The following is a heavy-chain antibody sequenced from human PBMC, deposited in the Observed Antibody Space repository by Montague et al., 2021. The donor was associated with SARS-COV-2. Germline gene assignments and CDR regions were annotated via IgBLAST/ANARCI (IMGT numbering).Heavy chain of an antibody. J-gene: IGHJ4*02. CDR2: INHSGTT. CDR3: ARGTKRVFTYDYDSSGYASDY. CDR1: GGSFSGYY. D-gene: IGHD3-22*01. Sequence: SETLSLTCAVYGGSFSGYYCSWTRQPQGQGLERIGEINHSGTTKSNPSPTLRVTITVDTSKNQFSLKLSPVTVADTAVYYCARGTKRVFTYDYDSSGYASDYWGQGTLVTVSS. V-gene: IGHV4-34*01.